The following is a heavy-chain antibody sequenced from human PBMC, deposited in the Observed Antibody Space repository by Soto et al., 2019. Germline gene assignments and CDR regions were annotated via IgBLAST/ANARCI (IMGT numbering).Heavy chain of an antibody. J-gene: IGHJ5*02. D-gene: IGHD1-26*01. CDR2: ISGSGFKK. Sequence: PWGSLRLSCAASGFIFENFGMSWVRQAPGKGLEWISSISGSGFKKYYADSVKGRFTISRDNSKSTVYLELNNLSAEDTAVYHCAKNQGVELVPLATVDWFDPWGQGSVVTAPQ. CDR3: AKNQGVELVPLATVDWFDP. CDR1: GFIFENFG. V-gene: IGHV3-23*01.